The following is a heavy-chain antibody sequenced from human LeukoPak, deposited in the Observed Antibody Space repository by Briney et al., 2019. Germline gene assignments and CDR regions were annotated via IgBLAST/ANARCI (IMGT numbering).Heavy chain of an antibody. D-gene: IGHD4-17*01. CDR2: IYYSGST. J-gene: IGHJ1*01. V-gene: IGHV4-31*03. CDR1: GGSISSGGYY. CDR3: AVGDFGDYEYFQH. Sequence: KPSETLSLTCTVSGGSISSGGYYWSWIRQHPGKGLEWIGYIYYSGSTYYNPSLKSRVTISVDTSKNQFSLKLSSVIAADTAVYYCAVGDFGDYEYFQHWGQGTLVTVSS.